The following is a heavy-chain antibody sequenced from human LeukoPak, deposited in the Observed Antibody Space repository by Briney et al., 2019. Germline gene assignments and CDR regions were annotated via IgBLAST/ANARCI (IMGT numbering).Heavy chain of an antibody. J-gene: IGHJ4*02. CDR3: ARVGSGGAWFDF. V-gene: IGHV4-39*07. CDR1: GGSISSSSYY. CDR2: IYYSGST. Sequence: PSETLSLTCTVSGGSISSSSYYWGWIRQPPGKGLEWIGSIYYSGSTYYNPSLKTRATISIDTSKNQLSLTLTSLTATDTAVYYCARVGSGGAWFDFWGQGALVSISS. D-gene: IGHD6-19*01.